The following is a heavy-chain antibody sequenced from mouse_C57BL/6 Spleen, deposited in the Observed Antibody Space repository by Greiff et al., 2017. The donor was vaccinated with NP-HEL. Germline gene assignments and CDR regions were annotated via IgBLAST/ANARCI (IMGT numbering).Heavy chain of an antibody. J-gene: IGHJ4*01. CDR3: ARRWLRAMDY. CDR2: IYPRSGNT. Sequence: QVQLKQSGAELARPGASVKLSCKASGYTFTSYGISWVKQRTGQGLEWIGEIYPRSGNTYYNEKFKGKATLTADKSSSTAYMELRSLTSEDSAVYFCARRWLRAMDYWGQGTSVTVSS. V-gene: IGHV1-81*01. CDR1: GYTFTSYG. D-gene: IGHD2-2*01.